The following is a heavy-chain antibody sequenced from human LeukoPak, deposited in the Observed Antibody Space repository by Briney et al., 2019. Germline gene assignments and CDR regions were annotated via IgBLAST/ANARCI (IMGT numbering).Heavy chain of an antibody. CDR3: ARVQGAHRGGGARKYYFDY. V-gene: IGHV4-38-2*02. CDR2: IYHSGST. D-gene: IGHD3-16*01. CDR1: NYSISSGYY. J-gene: IGHJ4*02. Sequence: SETLSLTCTVSNYSISSGYYWGWIRQPPGKGLEWIGSIYHSGSTYYNPSLKSRVTISVDTSKNQFSLKLSSVTAADTAVYYCARVQGAHRGGGARKYYFDYWGQGTLVTVSS.